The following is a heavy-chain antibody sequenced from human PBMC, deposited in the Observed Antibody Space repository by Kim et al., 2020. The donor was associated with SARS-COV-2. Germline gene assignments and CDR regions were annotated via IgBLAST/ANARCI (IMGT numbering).Heavy chain of an antibody. V-gene: IGHV3-23*01. CDR2: T. Sequence: TYYADAVKGRFTITRDDSKNTVYLQMDSLRAEDTATYFCAKARGENYYDFDTWAKGQRSPSHQ. D-gene: IGHD1-7*01. J-gene: IGHJ3*02. CDR3: AKARGENYYDFDT.